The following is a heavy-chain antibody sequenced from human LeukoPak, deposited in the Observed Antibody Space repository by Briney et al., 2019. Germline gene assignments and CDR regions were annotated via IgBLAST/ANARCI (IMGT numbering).Heavy chain of an antibody. Sequence: ASVKVSCKASGYTFTGYYMHWVRQAPGQGLEWMGWINPNSGGTNYAQKFQGRVTMTRDTSISTAYMELSRLRSDDTAVYYCARAEYSSSWYGFNFDYWGQGTLVTVSS. J-gene: IGHJ4*02. CDR1: GYTFTGYY. CDR2: INPNSGGT. CDR3: ARAEYSSSWYGFNFDY. V-gene: IGHV1-2*02. D-gene: IGHD6-13*01.